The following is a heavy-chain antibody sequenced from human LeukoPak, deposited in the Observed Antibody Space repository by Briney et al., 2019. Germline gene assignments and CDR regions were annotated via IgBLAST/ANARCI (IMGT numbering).Heavy chain of an antibody. Sequence: PSETLSLTCTVSGGSISSYYWNWIRQPPGKGLEWIGYIYYSGSTNYNPSLKSRVTTSVDTSKSQFYLKLSSVTAADTAVYYCARGRLGYYDRSGLDYWGQGTLVTVSS. CDR3: ARGRLGYYDRSGLDY. J-gene: IGHJ4*02. V-gene: IGHV4-59*01. CDR2: IYYSGST. CDR1: GGSISSYY. D-gene: IGHD3-22*01.